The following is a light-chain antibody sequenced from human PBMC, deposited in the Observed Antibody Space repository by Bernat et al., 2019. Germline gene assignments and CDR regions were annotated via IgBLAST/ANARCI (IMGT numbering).Light chain of an antibody. Sequence: SYDLTQSPSVSVSPGQTATTTCSGNGLTNQYASWYQQKSGQAPLLLIYKGTERPSGVPERFTGSTSGTTATLTISGVQTEDEADYFCQSADSGTISVFGPGTNVTVL. CDR3: QSADSGTISV. CDR1: GLTNQY. CDR2: KGT. J-gene: IGLJ1*01. V-gene: IGLV3-25*03.